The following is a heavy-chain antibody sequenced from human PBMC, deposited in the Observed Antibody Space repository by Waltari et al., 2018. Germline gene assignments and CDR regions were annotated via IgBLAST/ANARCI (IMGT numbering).Heavy chain of an antibody. D-gene: IGHD3-22*01. J-gene: IGHJ5*02. Sequence: EVQLVESGGGLVQPGGSLRLSCAASGFTFSSYEMNWVRQAPGKGLEWVSYISSSGSTIYYADSVKGRFTISRDNAKNSLYLQMNSLRAEDTAVYYCARGEDYYDSSGYRRVNNWFDPWGQGTLVTVSS. CDR2: ISSSGSTI. V-gene: IGHV3-48*03. CDR1: GFTFSSYE. CDR3: ARGEDYYDSSGYRRVNNWFDP.